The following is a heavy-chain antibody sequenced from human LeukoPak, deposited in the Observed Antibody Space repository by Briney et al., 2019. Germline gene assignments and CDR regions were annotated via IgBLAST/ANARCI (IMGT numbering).Heavy chain of an antibody. CDR1: GFTFSSYA. CDR3: AKDTQIVVATPGDY. CDR2: ISGSGGST. J-gene: IGHJ4*02. D-gene: IGHD3-22*01. V-gene: IGHV3-23*01. Sequence: GGSLRLSCAASGFTFSSYAMSWVRQAPGKGLEWVSAISGSGGSTYCADSVKGRFTISRDNSKNTLYLQMNSLRAEDTAVYYCAKDTQIVVATPGDYWGQGTLVTVSS.